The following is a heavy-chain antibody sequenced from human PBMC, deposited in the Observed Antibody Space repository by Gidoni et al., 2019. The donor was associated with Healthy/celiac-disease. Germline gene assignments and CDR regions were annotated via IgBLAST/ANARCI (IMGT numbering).Heavy chain of an antibody. D-gene: IGHD4-17*01. Sequence: QVQLVESGVGVVQPGRSLRLSCAASGFTFSRYGMHWVRQAPGKGLEWVAVISYDGSNKYYADSVKGRFTISRDNSKNTLYLQMNSLRAEDTAVYYCAKETPTVPNAGPFDYWGQGTLVTVSS. CDR2: ISYDGSNK. J-gene: IGHJ4*02. V-gene: IGHV3-30*18. CDR3: AKETPTVPNAGPFDY. CDR1: GFTFSRYG.